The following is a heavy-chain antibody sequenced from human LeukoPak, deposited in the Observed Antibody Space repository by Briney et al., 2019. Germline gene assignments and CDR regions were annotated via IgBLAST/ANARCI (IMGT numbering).Heavy chain of an antibody. CDR1: GFTFSSYG. CDR3: AKDGRHITMIVVVTPPVFVPYYFDY. D-gene: IGHD3-22*01. J-gene: IGHJ4*02. V-gene: IGHV3-30*18. Sequence: PGGSLRLSCAASGFTFSSYGMHWVRQAPGKGLEWVAVISYDGSNKYYADSVKGRFTISRDNSKNTLYLQMNSLRAEDTAVYYCAKDGRHITMIVVVTPPVFVPYYFDYWGQGTLVTVSS. CDR2: ISYDGSNK.